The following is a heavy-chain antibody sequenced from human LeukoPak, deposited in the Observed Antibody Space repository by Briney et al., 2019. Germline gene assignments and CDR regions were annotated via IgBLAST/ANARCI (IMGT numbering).Heavy chain of an antibody. Sequence: SETLSLTCAVYGGSFSGYYWSWIRQPPGKGLEWIGEIKHSGSTNYNPSLKSRVTISVDTSKNQFSLKLSSVTAADTAVYYCARGGGIAAAGTCYFDYWGQGTLVTVSS. CDR1: GGSFSGYY. J-gene: IGHJ4*02. V-gene: IGHV4-34*01. D-gene: IGHD6-13*01. CDR3: ARGGGIAAAGTCYFDY. CDR2: IKHSGST.